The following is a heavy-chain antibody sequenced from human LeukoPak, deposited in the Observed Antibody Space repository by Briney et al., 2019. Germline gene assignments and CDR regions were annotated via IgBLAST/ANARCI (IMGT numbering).Heavy chain of an antibody. CDR1: GGSFSGYH. Sequence: SETLSLTCAVYGGSFSGYHWSWIRQPPGKGLEWIGEINHSGSTNYNPSLKSRVTISVDTSKNQFSLKLSSVTAADTAVYYCARDPSSGSYDYWGQGTLVTVSS. D-gene: IGHD6-19*01. CDR3: ARDPSSGSYDY. CDR2: INHSGST. J-gene: IGHJ4*02. V-gene: IGHV4-34*01.